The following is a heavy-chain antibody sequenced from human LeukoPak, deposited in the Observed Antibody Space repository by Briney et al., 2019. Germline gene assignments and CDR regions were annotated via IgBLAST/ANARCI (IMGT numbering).Heavy chain of an antibody. J-gene: IGHJ5*02. CDR2: ISSSSSYI. V-gene: IGHV3-21*01. D-gene: IGHD3-22*01. CDR1: GFTFSSYS. CDR3: ARDTRTYYYDSSGPT. Sequence: GGSLRLSCAASGFTFSSYSMNWVRQAPGKGLEWVSSISSSSSYIYYADSVKGRFTISRDNAKNSLYLQMNSLRAEDTAAYYCARDTRTYYYDSSGPTWGQGTLVTVSS.